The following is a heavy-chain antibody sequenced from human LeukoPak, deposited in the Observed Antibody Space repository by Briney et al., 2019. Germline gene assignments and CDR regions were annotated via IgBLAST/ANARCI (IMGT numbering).Heavy chain of an antibody. CDR2: ISSSGSTI. Sequence: GGSLRLSCAASGFTFSSYEMNWVRQAPGKGLEWVSYISSSGSTIYYADSVKGRFTISRDNAKNSLYLQMNSLRAEDTAVYYCARRGGYGTFDYWGQGTLVTVSS. D-gene: IGHD5-12*01. CDR1: GFTFSSYE. V-gene: IGHV3-48*03. CDR3: ARRGGYGTFDY. J-gene: IGHJ4*02.